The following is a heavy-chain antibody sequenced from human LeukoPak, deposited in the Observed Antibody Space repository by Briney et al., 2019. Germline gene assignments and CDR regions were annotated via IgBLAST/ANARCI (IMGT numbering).Heavy chain of an antibody. CDR1: GFTFSSYS. Sequence: GGSLRLSCAASGFTFSSYSMNWVRQAPGKGLEWVSSISSSSSYIYYADSVKGRFTISRDNAKNSLYLQMNSLRAEDTAAYYCARDVEVGGYSYGYYGMDVWGQGTTVTVSS. CDR3: ARDVEVGGYSYGYYGMDV. J-gene: IGHJ6*02. D-gene: IGHD5-18*01. CDR2: ISSSSSYI. V-gene: IGHV3-21*01.